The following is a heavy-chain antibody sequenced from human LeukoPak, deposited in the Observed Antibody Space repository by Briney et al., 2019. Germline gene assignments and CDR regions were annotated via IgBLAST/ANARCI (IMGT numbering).Heavy chain of an antibody. CDR1: GIIFSNYA. Sequence: PGGSLRLSCAASGIIFSNYAMSWVRQAPGKGLEWVSTISGSGGSTYYADSVKGRFTISRDNSKNTLYLQMNSLRAEDTAVYYCAKRSYSNYEYYFDYWGQGTLVTVSS. V-gene: IGHV3-23*01. CDR3: AKRSYSNYEYYFDY. J-gene: IGHJ4*02. CDR2: ISGSGGST. D-gene: IGHD4-11*01.